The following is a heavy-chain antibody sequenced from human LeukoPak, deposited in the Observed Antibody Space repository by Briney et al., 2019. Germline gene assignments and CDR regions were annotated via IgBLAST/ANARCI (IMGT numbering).Heavy chain of an antibody. CDR2: IKQDGSEK. V-gene: IGHV3-7*01. CDR3: ARIPPHYDFWSGQDAFDI. J-gene: IGHJ3*02. D-gene: IGHD3-3*01. Sequence: PGGSLRLSCAASGFTFSSNWMSWVRQAPGKGLEWVANIKQDGSEKYYVDSVKGRFTISRDNAKNSLYLQMNSLRAEDTAVYYCARIPPHYDFWSGQDAFDIWGQGTMVTVSS. CDR1: GFTFSSNW.